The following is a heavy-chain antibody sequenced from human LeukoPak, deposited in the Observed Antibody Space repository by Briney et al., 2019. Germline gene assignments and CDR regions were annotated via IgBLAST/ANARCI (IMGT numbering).Heavy chain of an antibody. D-gene: IGHD5/OR15-5a*01. CDR2: IYTRGRT. CDR3: ARGSLYDSQVFNS. Sequence: GGSLRLSCAASGFTVSSNYMSWVRQAPGKGLDWVSVIYTRGRTDYADSVKGRFTISRDTSNNALYLQMNSLRVEDTAVYYCARGSLYDSQVFNSWDQGTLVTVSS. CDR1: GFTVSSNY. V-gene: IGHV3-53*01. J-gene: IGHJ4*02.